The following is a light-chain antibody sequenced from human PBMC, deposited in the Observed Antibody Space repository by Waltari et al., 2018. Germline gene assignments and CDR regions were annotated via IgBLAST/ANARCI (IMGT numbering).Light chain of an antibody. CDR3: QHYVRLPAT. J-gene: IGKJ1*01. Sequence: IVLTQSPATLSLSPGERHTLSCRASQSVSRTLAWYQQKPGQAPRLLIYGASTRDTGIPDRFSGSGSGTEFSLTISRLEPEDFAVYYCQHYVRLPATFGQGTKVEIK. CDR2: GAS. V-gene: IGKV3-20*01. CDR1: QSVSRT.